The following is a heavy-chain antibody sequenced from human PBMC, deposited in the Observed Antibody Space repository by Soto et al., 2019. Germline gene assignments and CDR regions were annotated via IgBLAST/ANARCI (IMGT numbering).Heavy chain of an antibody. CDR2: MNPDSGNT. D-gene: IGHD7-27*01. J-gene: IGHJ4*02. CDR3: ARSRGGTGVHFDY. Sequence: QVQLVQSGAEVKKPGASVKVSCTASGYTFTSYDINWVRQATGQGPEWMGWMNPDSGNTGYVQKFQGRVTMTRDTSVSTAYMELNGLRSDDTAVYFCARSRGGTGVHFDYWGQGTLVTVSS. V-gene: IGHV1-8*01. CDR1: GYTFTSYD.